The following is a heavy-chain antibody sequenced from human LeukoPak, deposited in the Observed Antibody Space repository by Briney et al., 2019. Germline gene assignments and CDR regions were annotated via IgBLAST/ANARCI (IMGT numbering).Heavy chain of an antibody. V-gene: IGHV4-38-2*01. CDR2: IYHSGST. D-gene: IGHD4-17*01. J-gene: IGHJ4*02. CDR1: GYSISSGYY. Sequence: SETLSLTCAVSGYSISSGYYGAWIRQPPGKGLEWIGSIYHSGSTYYNPSLKSRVTISVDTSKNQFSLKLSSVTAADTAVYYCARQSAVEQTTWGQGTLVTVSS. CDR3: ARQSAVEQTT.